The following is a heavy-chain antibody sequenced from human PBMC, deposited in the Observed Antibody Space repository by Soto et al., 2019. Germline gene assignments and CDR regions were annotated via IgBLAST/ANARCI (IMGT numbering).Heavy chain of an antibody. CDR2: IIPILGIA. D-gene: IGHD5-12*01. V-gene: IGHV1-69*08. CDR1: GGTFSSYT. CDR3: AREPYIVDTMYYYYGMDV. Sequence: QVQLVQSGAEVKKPGSSVKVSCKASGGTFSSYTISWVRQAPGQGLEWMGRIIPILGIANYAQKFQGRVTITADXXTXTXXMELSSLRSEDTAVYYCAREPYIVDTMYYYYGMDVWGQGTTVTVSS. J-gene: IGHJ6*02.